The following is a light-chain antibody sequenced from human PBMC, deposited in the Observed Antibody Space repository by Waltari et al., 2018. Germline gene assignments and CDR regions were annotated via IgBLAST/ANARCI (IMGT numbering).Light chain of an antibody. V-gene: IGKV4-1*01. Sequence: DFVMPQSSASPAVSLGERARNNCTPSQSVLYSSNNKNYLAWYQQKPGQPPKLLIYWASTRESGVPDRFSGSGSGTDFTLTISSLQAEDVAVYYCQQYYTTPLTFGGGTKVEIK. J-gene: IGKJ4*01. CDR3: QQYYTTPLT. CDR2: WAS. CDR1: QSVLYSSNNKNY.